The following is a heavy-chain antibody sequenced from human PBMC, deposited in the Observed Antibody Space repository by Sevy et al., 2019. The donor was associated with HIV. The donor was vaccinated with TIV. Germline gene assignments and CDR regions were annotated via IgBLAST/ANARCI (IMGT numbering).Heavy chain of an antibody. V-gene: IGHV5-51*01. CDR2: IYPDDSDT. CDR3: ATSRSGYFDSSGYYIY. CDR1: GYSFNSHW. Sequence: GESLKISCKGSGYSFNSHWIGWVRHMPGKGLEWMGVIYPDDSDTRYSPSFQGQVTFSADKSISTAYLQWSRLKASDSAMYYCATSRSGYFDSSGYYIYWGQGTLVTVSS. J-gene: IGHJ4*02. D-gene: IGHD3-22*01.